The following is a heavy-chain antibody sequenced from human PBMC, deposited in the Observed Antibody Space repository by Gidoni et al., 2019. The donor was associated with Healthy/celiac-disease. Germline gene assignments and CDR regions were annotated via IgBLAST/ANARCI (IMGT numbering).Heavy chain of an antibody. CDR2: INPSGGST. Sequence: QVQLGQSGAEVKKPGASVKVSCKASGYTFTSYYMHLVRQAPGQGLEWMGIINPSGGSTSYAQKFQGRVTMTRDTSTSTVYMELSSLRSEDTAVYYCARARAKLVPFDYWGQGTLVTVSS. V-gene: IGHV1-46*01. D-gene: IGHD6-6*01. CDR3: ARARAKLVPFDY. CDR1: GYTFTSYY. J-gene: IGHJ4*02.